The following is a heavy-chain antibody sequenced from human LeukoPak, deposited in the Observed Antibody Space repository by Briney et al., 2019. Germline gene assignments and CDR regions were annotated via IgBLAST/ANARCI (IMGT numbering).Heavy chain of an antibody. CDR2: TYYRLKGYN. D-gene: IGHD6-19*01. V-gene: IGHV6-1*01. Sequence: SRTLSLTSALSGVSVSTNSAAWDWVRQSPPRGLEWLGSTYYRLKGYNEYGVSVKSLITINPHTSNNQFSLQLNSVTPEDTAVYYCAREEREAVASNNWFDRWGQGTLVTVSS. CDR1: GVSVSTNSAA. J-gene: IGHJ5*02. CDR3: AREEREAVASNNWFDR.